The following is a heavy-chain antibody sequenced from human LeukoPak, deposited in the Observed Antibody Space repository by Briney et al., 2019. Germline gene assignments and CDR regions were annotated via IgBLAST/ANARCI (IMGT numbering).Heavy chain of an antibody. J-gene: IGHJ5*02. Sequence: GGSLRLSCAASGLIFSSYAMSWVRQAPGKGLEWVSAICGSGGRSYYADSVKGRFIISREKSNNTLKLQMNSLRAEHTTVYYCAKIAAYSSSWYVHSWFDPWGQATLVTVSS. CDR2: ICGSGGRS. CDR3: AKIAAYSSSWYVHSWFDP. V-gene: IGHV3-23*01. CDR1: GLIFSSYA. D-gene: IGHD6-13*01.